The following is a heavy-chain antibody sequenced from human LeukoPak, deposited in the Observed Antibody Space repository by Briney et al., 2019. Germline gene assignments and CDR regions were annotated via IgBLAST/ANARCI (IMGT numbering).Heavy chain of an antibody. V-gene: IGHV3-30*18. CDR1: GFTFSSYG. J-gene: IGHJ5*02. D-gene: IGHD6-13*01. CDR3: AKDGRAAAGWFDP. Sequence: GGSLRLSCAASGFTFSSYGMHWVRQAPGKGLEWVAVISYDGSNKYYADSVKGRFTISRDNSKNTLYLQMNSLRAEDTAVYYCAKDGRAAAGWFDPWGQGTRVTVSS. CDR2: ISYDGSNK.